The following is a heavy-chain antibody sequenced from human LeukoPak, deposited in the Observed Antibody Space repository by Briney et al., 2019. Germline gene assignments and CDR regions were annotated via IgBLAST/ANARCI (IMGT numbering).Heavy chain of an antibody. CDR1: GFTFSNAW. CDR3: ARGSKYSSSWYVDY. J-gene: IGHJ4*02. D-gene: IGHD6-13*01. Sequence: GGSLRLSCAASGFTFSNAWMSWVRQAPGKGPVWVSSMNSDGSSTTYADSVKGRFTISRDNAKNTLYLQMNSLRVEDTAVYYCARGSKYSSSWYVDYWGQGTLVTVSS. V-gene: IGHV3-74*01. CDR2: MNSDGSST.